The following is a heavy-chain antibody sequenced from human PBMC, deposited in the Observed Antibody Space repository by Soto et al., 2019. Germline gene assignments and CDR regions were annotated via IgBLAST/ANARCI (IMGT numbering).Heavy chain of an antibody. V-gene: IGHV3-21*01. Sequence: GGSLRLSCAASGFTFSSYSMNWVRQAPGKGLEWVSSISSSSSYIYYADSVKGRFTISRDNAKNSLYLQMNSLRAEDTAVYYCARDFSSGWFGELFPIDYWGQGTLVTVSS. CDR2: ISSSSSYI. CDR3: ARDFSSGWFGELFPIDY. D-gene: IGHD3-10*01. J-gene: IGHJ4*02. CDR1: GFTFSSYS.